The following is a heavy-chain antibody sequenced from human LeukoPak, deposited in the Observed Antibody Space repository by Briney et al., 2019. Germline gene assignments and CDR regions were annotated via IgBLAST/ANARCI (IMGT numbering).Heavy chain of an antibody. CDR1: GFTFSNYG. V-gene: IGHV3-30*02. Sequence: GGSLRLSCAASGFTFSNYGMHWVRQAPGKGLEWVAFIRYDGSNKYYTDSVKGRFTISRDNSKNTLYLQMNSLRADDTAIYYCAKGAYHDDWGQGTLVTVSS. J-gene: IGHJ4*02. CDR3: AKGAYHDD. CDR2: IRYDGSNK. D-gene: IGHD3-3*01.